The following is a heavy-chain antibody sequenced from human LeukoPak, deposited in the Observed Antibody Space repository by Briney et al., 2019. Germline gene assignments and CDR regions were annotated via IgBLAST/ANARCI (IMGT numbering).Heavy chain of an antibody. CDR3: ATDRGWRTSGYYLYYFEY. CDR1: GFTFNNYN. D-gene: IGHD3-3*01. CDR2: ISGSTSYV. Sequence: PGGSLRLSCAASGFTFNNYNINWVRQPPGKGLEWVSSISGSTSYVYYADSVKGRFTISRDDAKNSLYLQMNNLRAEDTAVYYCATDRGWRTSGYYLYYFEYWGQGTLVTFSS. V-gene: IGHV3-21*01. J-gene: IGHJ4*02.